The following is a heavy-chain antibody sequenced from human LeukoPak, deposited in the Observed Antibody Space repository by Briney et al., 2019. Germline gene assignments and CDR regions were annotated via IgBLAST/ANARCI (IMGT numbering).Heavy chain of an antibody. CDR1: GFSFSTQR. V-gene: IGHV3-74*01. J-gene: IGHJ4*02. Sequence: GGSLRLSCAASGFSFSTQRMHWVRQAPGEGLVWVSYINIDERITGCADSVKGRFTISRDNAKNTLYLQMNSLRAEDTAIYYCFREGGDWGQGTLVTVSS. CDR2: INIDERIT. D-gene: IGHD3-10*01. CDR3: FREGGD.